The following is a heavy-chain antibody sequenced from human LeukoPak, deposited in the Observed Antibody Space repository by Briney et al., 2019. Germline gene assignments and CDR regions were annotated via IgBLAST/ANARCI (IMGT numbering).Heavy chain of an antibody. D-gene: IGHD3-16*01. V-gene: IGHV4-30-2*01. CDR1: GGSISSGGYY. CDR2: IYHSGST. J-gene: IGHJ6*03. CDR3: ARHDYDETYYMDV. Sequence: SQTLSLTCTVSGGSISSGGYYWSWIRQPPGKGLEWIGYIYHSGSTYYNPSLKSRVTISVDRSKNQFSLKLSSVTAADTAVYYCARHDYDETYYMDVWGKGTTVTVSS.